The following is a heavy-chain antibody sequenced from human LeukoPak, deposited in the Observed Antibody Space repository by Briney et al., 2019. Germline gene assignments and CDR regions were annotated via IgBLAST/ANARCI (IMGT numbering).Heavy chain of an antibody. D-gene: IGHD3-22*01. CDR2: ISAYNGNT. CDR3: ARGRYYDSSYNYMDV. Sequence: ASVKVSCKASGYTFTSYGISWVRQAPGQGLEWMGWISAYNGNTNYAQKLQGRVTMTTDTSTSTAYMELRSLRSDDTAVYYCARGRYYDSSYNYMDVWGKGTTVTVSS. CDR1: GYTFTSYG. V-gene: IGHV1-18*01. J-gene: IGHJ6*03.